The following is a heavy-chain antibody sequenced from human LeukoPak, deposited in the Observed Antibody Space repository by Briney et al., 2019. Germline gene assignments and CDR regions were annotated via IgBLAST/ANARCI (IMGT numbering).Heavy chain of an antibody. D-gene: IGHD5-12*01. V-gene: IGHV1-18*01. CDR1: GYTFTSYG. CDR2: ISAYNGNT. CDR3: ARVSSYGYVPPYYYGMDV. J-gene: IGHJ6*02. Sequence: ASVKVSCKASGYTFTSYGISWVRRAPGQGLEWMGWISAYNGNTNYAQKLQGRVTMTTDTSTSTAYMELRSLRSDDTAVYYCARVSSYGYVPPYYYGMDVWGQGTTVTVSS.